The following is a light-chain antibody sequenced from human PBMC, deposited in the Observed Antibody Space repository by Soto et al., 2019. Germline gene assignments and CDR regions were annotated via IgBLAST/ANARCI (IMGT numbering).Light chain of an antibody. Sequence: QSVLTQPPSASGTPGQRVTISCFGSSSNIGRNYVYWFQQLPGTAPKLLIYRDNQRPSGVPDRFAGSKSGTSASLAISRLRAEDEADYYCAAWDDNLSGVFGGGTKLTVL. J-gene: IGLJ2*01. CDR3: AAWDDNLSGV. V-gene: IGLV1-47*01. CDR1: SSNIGRNY. CDR2: RDN.